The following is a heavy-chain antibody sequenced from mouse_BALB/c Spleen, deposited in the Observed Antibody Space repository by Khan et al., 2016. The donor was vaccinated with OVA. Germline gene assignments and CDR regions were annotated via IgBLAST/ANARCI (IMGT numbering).Heavy chain of an antibody. CDR2: ISYSGST. J-gene: IGHJ4*01. CDR3: ARKDYYGYAMDY. Sequence: EVELQESGPGLVKPSQSLSITCTVTGYSITSNYAWNWIRQFPGNKLEWMGYISYSGSTSYNPSLKSRISFTRDTSKNQFFLQLSTVTTEDAATDYCARKDYYGYAMDYWGQGTSVTVSS. D-gene: IGHD1-1*01. CDR1: GYSITSNYA. V-gene: IGHV3-2*02.